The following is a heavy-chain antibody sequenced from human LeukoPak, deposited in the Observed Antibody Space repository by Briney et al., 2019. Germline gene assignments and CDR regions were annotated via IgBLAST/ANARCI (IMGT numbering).Heavy chain of an antibody. D-gene: IGHD6-19*01. V-gene: IGHV1-8*01. Sequence: ASVKVSCRASGYTFTSCDINWVRQATGQGLEWMGWMNPNSGNTGYGQSFQGRITMTRDISIGTAYMELSNLTAEDTAIYYCTRGSSGRRDNWGQGTLVTVSA. CDR2: MNPNSGNT. J-gene: IGHJ4*02. CDR3: TRGSSGRRDN. CDR1: GYTFTSCD.